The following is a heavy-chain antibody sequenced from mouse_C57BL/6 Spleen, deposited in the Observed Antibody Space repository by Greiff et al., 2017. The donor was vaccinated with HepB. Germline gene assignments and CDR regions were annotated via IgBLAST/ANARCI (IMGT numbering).Heavy chain of an antibody. V-gene: IGHV1-15*01. CDR1: GYTFTDYE. CDR3: ASQYDYDGDFMDY. CDR2: IDPETGGT. Sequence: QVQLKQSGAELVRPGASVTLSCKASGYTFTDYEMHWVKQTPVHGLEWIGAIDPETGGTAYNQKFKGKAILTADKSSNTAYLQLSSQTSEDTAVYYCASQYDYDGDFMDYWGQGTSVTVSS. D-gene: IGHD2-4*01. J-gene: IGHJ4*01.